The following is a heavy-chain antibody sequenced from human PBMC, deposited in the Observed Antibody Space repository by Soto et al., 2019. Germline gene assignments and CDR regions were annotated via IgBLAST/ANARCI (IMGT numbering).Heavy chain of an antibody. CDR3: VLGGLETGYYRDMDY. CDR2: ISAYNGDT. CDR1: GYTFKNYG. J-gene: IGHJ4*02. D-gene: IGHD3-9*01. Sequence: QDHLVQSGAEVKKPGASAKVSCKASGYTFKNYGINWVRQAPGRGLEWVAWISAYNGDTSYAQHFQVRVTVTTDTLTNTAYMELRSLRPDDTAVYFCVLGGLETGYYRDMDYWGQGTLVSVSS. V-gene: IGHV1-18*04.